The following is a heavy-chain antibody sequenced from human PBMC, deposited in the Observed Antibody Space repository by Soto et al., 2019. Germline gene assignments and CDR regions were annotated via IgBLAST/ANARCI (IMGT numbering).Heavy chain of an antibody. V-gene: IGHV1-3*01. Sequence: QVELAQSGAEVKKPGASVKISCKTSGYDFIAYALHWVRQAPGQRPEWMGWINAANGDTKYSQKFQVRVTMTASTSARTGYLEMRSLKSDDTAVYYCTISHSHGMVVSGQGTNVTVSS. CDR3: TISHSHGMVV. CDR2: INAANGDT. J-gene: IGHJ6*02. CDR1: GYDFIAYA.